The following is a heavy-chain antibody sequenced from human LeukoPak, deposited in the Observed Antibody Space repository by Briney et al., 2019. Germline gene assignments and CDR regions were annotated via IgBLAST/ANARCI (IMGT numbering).Heavy chain of an antibody. Sequence: SVKVSCKASGGTFSNYAITWLRLAPGQGLEWMGGFTPIFRSTDYAQKFQGRVSITTDESTNTAYMDLSSLNSEDTAVYYCASNDWFDPWGQGTLVTVSS. CDR2: FTPIFRST. CDR3: ASNDWFDP. CDR1: GGTFSNYA. V-gene: IGHV1-69*05. D-gene: IGHD2-8*01. J-gene: IGHJ5*02.